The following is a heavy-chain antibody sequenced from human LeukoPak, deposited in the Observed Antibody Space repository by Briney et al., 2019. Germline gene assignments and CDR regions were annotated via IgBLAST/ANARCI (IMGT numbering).Heavy chain of an antibody. CDR2: IYSGGST. J-gene: IGHJ4*02. CDR3: ATEGEVGATLTLEY. D-gene: IGHD1-26*01. V-gene: IGHV3-53*01. Sequence: GGSLRLSCAASGFTVSSNYMSWVRQAPGKGLEWVSVIYSGGSTYYADSVKGRFTISRDNSKNTLYLQMNSLRAEDTAVYYCATEGEVGATLTLEYWGQGTLVTVSS. CDR1: GFTVSSNY.